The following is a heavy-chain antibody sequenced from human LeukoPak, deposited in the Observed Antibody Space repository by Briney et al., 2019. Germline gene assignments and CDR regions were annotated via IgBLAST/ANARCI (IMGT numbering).Heavy chain of an antibody. Sequence: ASVKVSCKASGYTFTSYDINWVRQATGQGLEWMGWMNPNSGNTGYAQKFQDRVTMTRDTSISTAYMELSSLSSEDTAVYYCARAPMESLAAAGNDAFDIWGQGTMVTVSS. CDR2: MNPNSGNT. V-gene: IGHV1-8*01. J-gene: IGHJ3*02. CDR1: GYTFTSYD. D-gene: IGHD6-13*01. CDR3: ARAPMESLAAAGNDAFDI.